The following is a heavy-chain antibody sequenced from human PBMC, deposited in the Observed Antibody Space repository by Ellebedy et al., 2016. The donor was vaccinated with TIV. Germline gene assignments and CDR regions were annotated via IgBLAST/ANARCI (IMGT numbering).Heavy chain of an antibody. D-gene: IGHD4-23*01. CDR1: GFSLRTSGVG. CDR3: ADRWAAWDY. CDR2: IYWDDYD. J-gene: IGHJ4*02. V-gene: IGHV2-5*02. Sequence: SGPTLVKPTHTLTLTCTISGFSLRTSGVGVGWCRQPPGKTPEWLAIIYWDDYDRVRPSLKNRLTTTKDTSKNQVVLTMTTVDTVDTDTYEWADRWAAWDYWGQGILVTVSS.